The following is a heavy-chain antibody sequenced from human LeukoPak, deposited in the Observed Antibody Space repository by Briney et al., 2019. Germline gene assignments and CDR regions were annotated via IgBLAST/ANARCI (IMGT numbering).Heavy chain of an antibody. CDR3: AGGRGQIINY. CDR2: IGNAADT. Sequence: PGGSLRLSGAASGFTFDRYDMHWVRQATGKGLEWVSAIGNAADTYYPGSVKGRFTISRENAKNSLYLQMNALRAGDTAVYFCAGGRGQIINYWGQGTLVTVSS. CDR1: GFTFDRYD. V-gene: IGHV3-13*01. J-gene: IGHJ4*02.